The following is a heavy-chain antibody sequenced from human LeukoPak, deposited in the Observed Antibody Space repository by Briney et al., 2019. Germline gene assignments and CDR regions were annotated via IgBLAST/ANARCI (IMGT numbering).Heavy chain of an antibody. J-gene: IGHJ4*02. D-gene: IGHD2-15*01. Sequence: GGSLRLSCAASGFTFSSYSMSWVRQAPGKGLDWVSYISSSSSTIYYADSVKGRFTISRDNAKNPLYLQMNSLRDEDTAVYYCARVSAATFDYWGQGTLVTVSS. CDR1: GFTFSSYS. CDR2: ISSSSSTI. CDR3: ARVSAATFDY. V-gene: IGHV3-48*02.